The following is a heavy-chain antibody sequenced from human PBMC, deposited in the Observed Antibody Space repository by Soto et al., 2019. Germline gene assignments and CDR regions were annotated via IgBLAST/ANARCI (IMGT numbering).Heavy chain of an antibody. D-gene: IGHD6-13*01. Sequence: SETLSLTCTVSGGSISSSSYYCGWIRQPPGKGLEWIGSNYYSVSTYYNPSPKSRVTISADTSKDQFSLNLSSVTAADRAVYYCARIAAAGFDYWGQGTLVTV. CDR3: ARIAAAGFDY. J-gene: IGHJ4*02. V-gene: IGHV4-39*01. CDR1: GGSISSSSYY. CDR2: NYYSVST.